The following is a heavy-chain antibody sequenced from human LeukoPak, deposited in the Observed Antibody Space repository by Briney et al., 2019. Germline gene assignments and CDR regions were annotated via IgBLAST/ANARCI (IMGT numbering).Heavy chain of an antibody. V-gene: IGHV5-51*01. Sequence: GESLKISCKGSGYSFTSYWIGWVRQMPGKGLEWMGIIYPGDSDTRYNPSFQGQVTISADKSISTAYLQWSSLKASDTAMYYCARGRNRIIITFGGVIVSHWGQGTLVTVSS. CDR1: GYSFTSYW. J-gene: IGHJ4*02. CDR3: ARGRNRIIITFGGVIVSH. D-gene: IGHD3-16*02. CDR2: IYPGDSDT.